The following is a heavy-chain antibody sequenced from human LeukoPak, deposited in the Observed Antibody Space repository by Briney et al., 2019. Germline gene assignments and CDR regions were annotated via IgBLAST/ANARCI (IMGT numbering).Heavy chain of an antibody. V-gene: IGHV4-59*12. J-gene: IGHJ5*02. CDR2: VYHIGST. Sequence: SETLSLTCAVSGGSISSYYWSWVRQPPGKGLEWIGYVYHIGSTNYNPSLKSRVTMSVDSSKNQFSLKLSSVTAADTAVYYCAREELYYYDSSGYFNWFDPWGQGTLVTVSS. D-gene: IGHD3-22*01. CDR1: GGSISSYY. CDR3: AREELYYYDSSGYFNWFDP.